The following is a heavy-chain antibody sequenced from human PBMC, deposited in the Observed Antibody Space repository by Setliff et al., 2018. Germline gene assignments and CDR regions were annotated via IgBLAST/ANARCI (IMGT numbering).Heavy chain of an antibody. CDR3: ARGGPTLTISRVLVVSSFDP. CDR1: GGSFSGYY. CDR2: IYTSGNT. D-gene: IGHD3-3*01. V-gene: IGHV4-59*10. Sequence: ASETLSLTCAVYGGSFSGYYWSWIRQPPGKGLEWIGSIYTSGNTNYNPSLKSRVTISVDTSKNQFSLKLSSVTAADTATYYCARGGPTLTISRVLVVSSFDPWGQGSRVTVS. J-gene: IGHJ5*02.